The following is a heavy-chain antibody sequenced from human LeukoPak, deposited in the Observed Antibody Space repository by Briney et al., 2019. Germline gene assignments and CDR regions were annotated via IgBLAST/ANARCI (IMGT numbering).Heavy chain of an antibody. V-gene: IGHV3-30*02. J-gene: IGHJ4*02. CDR3: TTYRYYYDSSGYYCLDY. Sequence: GGSLRLSCAASGFTFSSYGMHWVRQAPGKGLEWVAFIRYDGSNKYYADSVKGRFTISRDNSKNTLYLQMNSLKTEDTAVYYCTTYRYYYDSSGYYCLDYWGQGTLVTVSS. D-gene: IGHD3-22*01. CDR1: GFTFSSYG. CDR2: IRYDGSNK.